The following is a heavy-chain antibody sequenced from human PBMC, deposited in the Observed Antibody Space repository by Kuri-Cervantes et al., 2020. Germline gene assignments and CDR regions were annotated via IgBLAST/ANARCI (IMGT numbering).Heavy chain of an antibody. CDR2: INHSGST. D-gene: IGHD3-22*01. V-gene: IGHV4-34*01. J-gene: IGHJ4*02. Sequence: SETLSLTCAVYGGSFSAYCWTRIRQPPGKGLEWIGEINHSGSTNYNPSLKSRVTISVDTSKNQFSLKLSSVTAADTAVYYCARHNLAYYYDSSGYYYFDYWGQGTLVTVSS. CDR1: GGSFSAYC. CDR3: ARHNLAYYYDSSGYYYFDY.